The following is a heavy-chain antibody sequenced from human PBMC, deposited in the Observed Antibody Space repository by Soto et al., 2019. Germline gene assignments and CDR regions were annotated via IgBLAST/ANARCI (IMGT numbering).Heavy chain of an antibody. V-gene: IGHV3-30-3*01. CDR1: GLTFSSYA. J-gene: IGHJ4*02. Sequence: GGSLRLSCAASGLTFSSYAMHWVRQAPGKGLEWVAVISYDGSNAYYADSVKGRFTISRDNSKNTLFLQMNSLRLEDTAVYYCARDRSQLLSFFDYWGQGTLVTVSS. D-gene: IGHD2-2*01. CDR2: ISYDGSNA. CDR3: ARDRSQLLSFFDY.